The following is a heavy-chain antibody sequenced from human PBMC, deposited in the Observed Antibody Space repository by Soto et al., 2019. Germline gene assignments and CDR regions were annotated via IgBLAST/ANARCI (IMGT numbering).Heavy chain of an antibody. V-gene: IGHV4-4*02. CDR2: IFHDGRA. J-gene: IGHJ4*02. D-gene: IGHD2-2*01. Sequence: QVQLQEPGPGLVKPSGTLSLTCTVSGGSHWYSWVRQAQGKGLEWIVQIFHDGRASYDPSLQSQVTISKDKSRNQISLNLPSLTAADTAIYYCAQLEGYALHSWGQGALVVVSS. CDR3: AQLEGYALHS. CDR1: GGSHW.